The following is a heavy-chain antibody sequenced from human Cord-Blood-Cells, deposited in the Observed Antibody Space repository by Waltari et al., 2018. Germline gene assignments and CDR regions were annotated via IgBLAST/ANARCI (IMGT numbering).Heavy chain of an antibody. CDR1: GYTLTELS. V-gene: IGHV1-24*01. CDR3: ATGLRFLEWLPFDY. Sequence: QVQLVQSGAEVKKPGASVKVSCKVSGYTLTELSMHWVRQAPGNGLAWMGGFDPEDGETIYAQKFQGRVTMTEDTSTDTAYMELSSLRSEDTAVYYCATGLRFLEWLPFDYWGQGTLVTVSS. CDR2: FDPEDGET. J-gene: IGHJ4*02. D-gene: IGHD3-3*01.